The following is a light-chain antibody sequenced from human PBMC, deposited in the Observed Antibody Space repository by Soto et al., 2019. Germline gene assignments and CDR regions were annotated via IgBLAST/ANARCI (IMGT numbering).Light chain of an antibody. CDR3: SSYTSSSTSSYV. J-gene: IGLJ1*01. V-gene: IGLV2-14*01. CDR2: EVS. Sequence: QSALTQPASVSGSPGQSITISCTGTSSDVGGYNYVSWYQQHPGKAPKLMIYEVSNRPSGVSNRFSGSKSGNTASLTISGLQAEDEADYCCSSYTSSSTSSYVFGTGTKVTVL. CDR1: SSDVGGYNY.